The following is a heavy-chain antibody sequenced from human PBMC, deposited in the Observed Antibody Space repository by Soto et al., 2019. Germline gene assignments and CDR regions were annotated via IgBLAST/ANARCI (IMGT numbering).Heavy chain of an antibody. CDR2: IWYDGSNK. D-gene: IGHD6-13*01. CDR1: GFTFSSYG. CDR3: VRATDSSSWYLSMHY. J-gene: IGHJ4*02. V-gene: IGHV3-33*01. Sequence: QVQLVESGGGVVQPGRSLRLSCAASGFTFSSYGMHWVRQAPGKGLEWVAAIWYDGSNKYYADSVKGRFTISRDNSKNTLYLQMNSLRAEDTSVYYCVRATDSSSWYLSMHYWGQGTLVTVSS.